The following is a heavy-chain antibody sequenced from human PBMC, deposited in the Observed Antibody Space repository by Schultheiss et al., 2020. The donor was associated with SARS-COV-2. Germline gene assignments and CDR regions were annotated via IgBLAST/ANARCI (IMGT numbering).Heavy chain of an antibody. CDR2: IYYSGST. CDR1: GGSFSGYY. V-gene: IGHV4-59*12. D-gene: IGHD1-1*01. J-gene: IGHJ4*02. CDR3: AREGGTRYFDY. Sequence: SETLSLTCAVYGGSFSGYYWSWIRQPPGKGLEWIGYIYYSGSTNYNPSLKSRVTISVDTSKNQFSLKLSSVTAADTAVYYCAREGGTRYFDYWGQGTLVTVSS.